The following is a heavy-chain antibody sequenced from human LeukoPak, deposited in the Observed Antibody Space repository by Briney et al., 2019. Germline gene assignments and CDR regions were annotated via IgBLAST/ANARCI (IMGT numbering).Heavy chain of an antibody. Sequence: GESLKISCKGSGYSFTSYWIGWVRQMPGKGLEWMGIIYPGDSDTRYSPSFQGQVTISADKSISTAYLQWSSLKASDTAMYYCARQPPRVWYCSGGSCPPDYWGQGTLVTVSS. J-gene: IGHJ4*02. V-gene: IGHV5-51*01. CDR1: GYSFTSYW. CDR3: ARQPPRVWYCSGGSCPPDY. CDR2: IYPGDSDT. D-gene: IGHD2-15*01.